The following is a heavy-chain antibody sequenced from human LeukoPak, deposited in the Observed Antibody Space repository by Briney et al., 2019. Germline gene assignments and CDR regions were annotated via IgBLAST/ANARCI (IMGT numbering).Heavy chain of an antibody. Sequence: GSPLLSCTASGFTFSSYAMSWVRQAPGKGLEWVSAISGSGGSTYYADSVKSRFTISRDNSKNTLFLQMSSLRAEDTAVYYCAKDGYSSGWFVVYWGRGPQVTVSS. CDR2: ISGSGGST. J-gene: IGHJ4*02. D-gene: IGHD6-19*01. V-gene: IGHV3-23*01. CDR3: AKDGYSSGWFVVY. CDR1: GFTFSSYA.